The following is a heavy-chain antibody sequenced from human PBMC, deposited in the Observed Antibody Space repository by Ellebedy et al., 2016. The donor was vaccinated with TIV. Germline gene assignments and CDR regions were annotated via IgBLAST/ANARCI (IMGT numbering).Heavy chain of an antibody. CDR1: GFTFSDYY. Sequence: GGSLRLSXAASGFTFSDYYMSWIRQAPGKGLEWVSYISSSGSTIYYADSVKGRFTISRDNAKNSLYLQMNSLRAEDTAVYYCAKESQYSNYEFDYWGQGTLVTVSS. CDR2: ISSSGSTI. J-gene: IGHJ4*02. CDR3: AKESQYSNYEFDY. D-gene: IGHD4-11*01. V-gene: IGHV3-11*01.